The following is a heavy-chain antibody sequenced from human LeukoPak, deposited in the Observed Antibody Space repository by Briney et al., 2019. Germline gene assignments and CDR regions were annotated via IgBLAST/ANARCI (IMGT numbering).Heavy chain of an antibody. CDR3: ARVSAYYYDSSGYPIVRD. D-gene: IGHD3-22*01. J-gene: IGHJ4*02. V-gene: IGHV1-2*02. Sequence: RASVKVSCKASGYTFTGYYMHWVRQAPGQGLEWMGWINPNSGGTNYAQKFQGRVTMTRDTSISTAYMELSRLRSDDTAVYYCARVSAYYYDSSGYPIVRDWGQGTLVTVSS. CDR2: INPNSGGT. CDR1: GYTFTGYY.